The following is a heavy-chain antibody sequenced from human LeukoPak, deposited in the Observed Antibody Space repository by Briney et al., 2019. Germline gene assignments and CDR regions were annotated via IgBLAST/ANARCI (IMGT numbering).Heavy chain of an antibody. CDR3: ARDLYYYYDSSGSWFDP. J-gene: IGHJ5*02. CDR1: GGSISSGGYY. V-gene: IGHV4-31*03. Sequence: SETLSLTCTVSGGSISSGGYYWSWIRQHPGKGLEWIGYIYYSGSTYYNPSLKSRVTISVDTSKNQFSLKLSSVTAADTAVYYCARDLYYYYDSSGSWFDPWGQGTLVTVSS. D-gene: IGHD3-22*01. CDR2: IYYSGST.